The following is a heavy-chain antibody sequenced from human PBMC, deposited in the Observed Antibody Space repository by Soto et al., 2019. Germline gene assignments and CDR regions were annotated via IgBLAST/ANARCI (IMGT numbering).Heavy chain of an antibody. D-gene: IGHD1-26*01. Sequence: GGSLRLSCAVSGFTVSSNYMNWVRQAPGKGLEWVSVIYSGGSTDYADSVKGRFTISRDNSKNTLYLQMNSLRAEDTAVYYCARDSSGSPTHEWGQGTLVTVSS. CDR2: IYSGGST. CDR1: GFTVSSNY. CDR3: ARDSSGSPTHE. V-gene: IGHV3-53*01. J-gene: IGHJ4*02.